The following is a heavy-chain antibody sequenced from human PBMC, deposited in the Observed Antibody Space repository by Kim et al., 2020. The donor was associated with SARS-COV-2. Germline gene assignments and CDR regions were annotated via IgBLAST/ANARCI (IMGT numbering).Heavy chain of an antibody. Sequence: SETLSLTCTVSDDSIRSYYWTWIRQPPGKGPEWIGYIYYSGSTSYNPSLENRVTISVDTSKNQFSLKLNSVTAADTAVYYCARGHGSGWYFDYWGQGTLVTVSS. J-gene: IGHJ4*02. CDR1: DDSIRSYY. D-gene: IGHD6-19*01. CDR2: IYYSGST. V-gene: IGHV4-59*01. CDR3: ARGHGSGWYFDY.